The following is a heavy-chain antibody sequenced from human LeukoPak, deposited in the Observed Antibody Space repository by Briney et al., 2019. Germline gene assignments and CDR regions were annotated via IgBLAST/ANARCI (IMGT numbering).Heavy chain of an antibody. CDR1: GYSISSAYY. CDR3: ARVVAAAGNNWFDP. Sequence: PSETLSLTCSVSGYSISSAYYWGWIRQPPGKGLEWIGTMYHSGSTNYNPSLKSRVTISVDTSKNQFSLKLNSVTAADTAVYYCARVVAAAGNNWFDPWGQGTLVTVSS. CDR2: MYHSGST. J-gene: IGHJ5*02. D-gene: IGHD6-13*01. V-gene: IGHV4-38-2*02.